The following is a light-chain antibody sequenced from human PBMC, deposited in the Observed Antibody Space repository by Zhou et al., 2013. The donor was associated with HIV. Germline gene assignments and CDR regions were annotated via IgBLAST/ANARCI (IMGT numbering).Light chain of an antibody. J-gene: IGKJ2*01. V-gene: IGKV1-NL1*01. CDR1: QGITNS. CDR3: QQYDATPYT. CDR2: GAS. Sequence: DIQLTQSPSFLYGSVGDRVTITCRASQGITNSLAWYQQTPGKAPKLLVYGASRLESGVPSRFSGSGSGTFYTLTISSLQSEDFATYYCQQYDATPYTFGQGTKVEI.